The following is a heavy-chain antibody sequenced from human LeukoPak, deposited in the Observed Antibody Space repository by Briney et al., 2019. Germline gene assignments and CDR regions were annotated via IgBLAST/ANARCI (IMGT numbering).Heavy chain of an antibody. Sequence: GGSLRLSCAASGFTFDDYAMHWVRQAPGKGLEWVSGISWNSGSIGYADSVKGRFTISRDNAENSLYLQMNSLRAEDTALYYCAKDGGLYYFDYWGQGTLVTVSS. CDR1: GFTFDDYA. V-gene: IGHV3-9*01. J-gene: IGHJ4*02. CDR3: AKDGGLYYFDY. CDR2: ISWNSGSI.